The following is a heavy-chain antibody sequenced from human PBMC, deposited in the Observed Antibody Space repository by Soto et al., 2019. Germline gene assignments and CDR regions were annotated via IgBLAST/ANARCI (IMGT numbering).Heavy chain of an antibody. Sequence: EQLVQSGAEVKKPGSSVKLSCKASGGTFNRYTISWVRQSPGQGLEWMGGIITIFGTANYAQKFQGRGAIIADESTSAAYLELRSLRSEDTAVYYCALWGFRDGNNSKYNYSGMDVWGQGTTVTVSS. CDR3: ALWGFRDGNNSKYNYSGMDV. V-gene: IGHV1-69*01. D-gene: IGHD1-1*01. CDR1: GGTFNRYT. J-gene: IGHJ6*02. CDR2: IITIFGTA.